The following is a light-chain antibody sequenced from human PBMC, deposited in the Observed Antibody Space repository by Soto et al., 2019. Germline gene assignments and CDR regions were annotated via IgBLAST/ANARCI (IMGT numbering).Light chain of an antibody. CDR3: QKYNSAPWT. V-gene: IGKV1-27*01. CDR2: NES. Sequence: DIQMTQSQSSLSASVGDRVTITCRASQGISNSLAWYQQKPGKVPKFLIYNESTLQSGVPSRLSGSGSGTDFTLTISSLRPEDVATYYCQKYNSAPWTFGQGTKVQIK. CDR1: QGISNS. J-gene: IGKJ1*01.